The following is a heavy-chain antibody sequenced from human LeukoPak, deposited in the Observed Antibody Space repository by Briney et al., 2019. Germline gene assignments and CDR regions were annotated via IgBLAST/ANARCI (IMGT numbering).Heavy chain of an antibody. D-gene: IGHD1-1*01. V-gene: IGHV1-69*04. J-gene: IGHJ3*02. CDR1: GGTFSSYA. CDR3: ARDLTNGGAFDI. Sequence: ASVKVSCKASGGTFSSYAISWVRQAPGQGLEWMGRIIPILGIANYAQKFQGRVTMIRNTSTSTVYMELSSLRSEDTAVYYCARDLTNGGAFDIWGQGTMVTVSS. CDR2: IIPILGIA.